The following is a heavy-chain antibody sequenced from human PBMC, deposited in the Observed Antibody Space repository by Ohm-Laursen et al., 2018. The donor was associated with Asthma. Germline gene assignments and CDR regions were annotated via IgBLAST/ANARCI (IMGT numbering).Heavy chain of an antibody. CDR1: GFTITNYW. V-gene: IGHV3-74*01. D-gene: IGHD3-10*01. CDR2: INGDGGIK. Sequence: GSLRLSCTASGFTITNYWMHWVRQAPGKGLVWVSRINGDGGIKSYAASVKGRFTISRDDAKNTVYLQMNSLRVDDTAVYYCAYEFGGSGDYWGQGTLATVSS. CDR3: AYEFGGSGDY. J-gene: IGHJ4*02.